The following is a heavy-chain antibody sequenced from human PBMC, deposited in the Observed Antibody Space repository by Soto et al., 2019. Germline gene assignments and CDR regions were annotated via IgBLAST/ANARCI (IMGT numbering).Heavy chain of an antibody. CDR1: GCSFITRSHY. CDR2: VYYRGRS. J-gene: IGHJ4*02. Sequence: SETLSLTCCVSGCSFITRSHYWIWLSQSPGNGLEWIGSVYYRGRSYSKSSVKSRVTISVDTSKNRFSLSLNSVTASDTAVYFCVSQRTTVPTQAYFDYWGPGARVTVSS. V-gene: IGHV4-39*01. CDR3: VSQRTTVPTQAYFDY. D-gene: IGHD4-17*01.